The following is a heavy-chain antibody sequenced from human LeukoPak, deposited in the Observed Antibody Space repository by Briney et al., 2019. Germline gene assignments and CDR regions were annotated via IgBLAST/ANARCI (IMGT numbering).Heavy chain of an antibody. CDR1: GGSFSGYY. CDR2: INHSGST. D-gene: IGHD6-19*01. J-gene: IGHJ4*02. V-gene: IGHV4-34*01. Sequence: SETLSFTCAVYGGSFSGYYWSWIRQPPGKGLEWIGEINHSGSTNYNPSLKSRVTISVDTSKNQFSLKLSSVTAADTAVYYCARSDRRIAVAGTDWGQGTLVTVSS. CDR3: ARSDRRIAVAGTD.